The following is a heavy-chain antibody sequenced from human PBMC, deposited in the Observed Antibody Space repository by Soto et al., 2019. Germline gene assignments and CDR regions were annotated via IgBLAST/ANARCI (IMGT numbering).Heavy chain of an antibody. J-gene: IGHJ4*02. Sequence: EVQLLESGGGLVQPGGSLRLSCAASGITISNYPMSWVRQAPGKGLDWVSGISGSGDRTYYADSAKGRFTISKDISRNSLSRHLDSLGVEDTAVYFCVKDDGGYPSTAPHWGQGTLVTVSS. CDR2: ISGSGDRT. V-gene: IGHV3-23*01. CDR1: GITISNYP. D-gene: IGHD3-22*01. CDR3: VKDDGGYPSTAPH.